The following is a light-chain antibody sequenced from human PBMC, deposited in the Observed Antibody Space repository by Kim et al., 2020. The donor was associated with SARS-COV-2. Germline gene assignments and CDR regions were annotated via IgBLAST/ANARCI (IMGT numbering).Light chain of an antibody. V-gene: IGKV3-15*01. CDR1: QSVTNN. CDR3: QHYNNWPPET. Sequence: EIVMTQSPATLSVSPGERATLSCRASQSVTNNLAWYQQKPGQAPRLLIYGASTRATGIPARFSGSGSGTEVTLIISSLQSEDFAVYYCQHYNNWPPETFGQGTKVEIK. CDR2: GAS. J-gene: IGKJ2*01.